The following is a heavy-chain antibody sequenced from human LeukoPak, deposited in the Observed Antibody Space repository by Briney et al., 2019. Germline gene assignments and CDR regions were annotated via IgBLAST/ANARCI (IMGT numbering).Heavy chain of an antibody. V-gene: IGHV4-59*05. CDR1: GGSISSYY. CDR2: IYYSGST. Sequence: SETLSLTCAVSGGSISSYYWSWIRQPPGKGLEWIGSIYYSGSTYYNPSLKSRVTISVDTSKNQFSLKLSSVTAADTAVYYCARGVKDGYNFIFDYWGQGTLVTVSS. CDR3: ARGVKDGYNFIFDY. J-gene: IGHJ4*02. D-gene: IGHD5-24*01.